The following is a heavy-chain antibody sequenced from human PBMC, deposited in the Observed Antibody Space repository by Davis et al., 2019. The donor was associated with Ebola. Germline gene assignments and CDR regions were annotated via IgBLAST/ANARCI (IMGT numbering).Heavy chain of an antibody. V-gene: IGHV5-10-1*01. Sequence: GESLKISCKGSGFSFTSYWISWVRQMPGKGLEWMGRIDPSDSYTNYSPSFQGHVTISADKSISTAYLQWSSLKASDTAMYYCTRQRGSSVSRYPYYSDFWGQGTLVTVSS. CDR3: TRQRGSSVSRYPYYSDF. J-gene: IGHJ4*02. D-gene: IGHD3-16*01. CDR1: GFSFTSYW. CDR2: IDPSDSYT.